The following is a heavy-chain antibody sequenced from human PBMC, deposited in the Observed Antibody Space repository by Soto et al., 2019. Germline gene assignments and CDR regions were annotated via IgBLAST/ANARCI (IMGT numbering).Heavy chain of an antibody. CDR1: GYTFTSYG. D-gene: IGHD5-12*01. V-gene: IGHV1-18*04. CDR2: ISAYNGNT. CDR3: ARAKGSPSPRRGRHYSYYYGMDV. Sequence: ASVKVSCKASGYTFTSYGISWERQAPGQGLEWMGWISAYNGNTNYAQKLQGRVTMTTDTSTSTAYMELRSLRSDDTAVYYCARAKGSPSPRRGRHYSYYYGMDVWGQGTTVTVSS. J-gene: IGHJ6*02.